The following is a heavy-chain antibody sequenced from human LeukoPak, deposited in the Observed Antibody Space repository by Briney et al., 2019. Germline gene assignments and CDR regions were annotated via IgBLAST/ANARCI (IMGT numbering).Heavy chain of an antibody. CDR1: GFTFSSYA. V-gene: IGHV3-23*01. D-gene: IGHD3-22*01. J-gene: IGHJ3*02. CDR3: AKTGDYFDSSGYYRPDAFDI. CDR2: ISGNGNNT. Sequence: GGSLRLSCAASGFTFSSYAMSWVRQAPGKGLEWVSAISGNGNNTYYADSVKGRFTISRDNSQNTLYLQMNSLRAEDTAVYYCAKTGDYFDSSGYYRPDAFDIWGRGTMVTVSS.